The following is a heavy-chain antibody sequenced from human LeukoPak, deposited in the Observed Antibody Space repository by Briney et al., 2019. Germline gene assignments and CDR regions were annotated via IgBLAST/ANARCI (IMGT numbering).Heavy chain of an antibody. CDR1: GFNFSSYW. Sequence: PGGSLRLSCAASGFNFSSYWMSWVRQAPGKGLEWVANIEEDGSEIYYVDSVKGRFTISRDNAKNSLYMQMNSLRAEDTAVYYCAREGGDIADTGFDYWGQGTLVTVSS. V-gene: IGHV3-7*01. J-gene: IGHJ4*02. D-gene: IGHD2-15*01. CDR3: AREGGDIADTGFDY. CDR2: IEEDGSEI.